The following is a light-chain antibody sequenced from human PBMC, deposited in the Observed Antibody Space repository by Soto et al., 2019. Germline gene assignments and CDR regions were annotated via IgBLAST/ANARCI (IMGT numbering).Light chain of an antibody. CDR2: DAS. V-gene: IGKV3-11*01. Sequence: EIVLTQSPATLSLSPGERATLSCRASQSVSSYLAWYQQKPGQAPRLLIYDASNRATGIPARFSGSGSGTDFNLTISSLEPEDFAVYYCQQRSNWPLSYTFGQGTKLEIK. J-gene: IGKJ2*01. CDR1: QSVSSY. CDR3: QQRSNWPLSYT.